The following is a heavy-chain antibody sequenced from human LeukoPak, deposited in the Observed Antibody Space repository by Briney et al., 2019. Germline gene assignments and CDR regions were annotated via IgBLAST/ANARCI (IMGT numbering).Heavy chain of an antibody. CDR1: CGSITSPTYY. V-gene: IGHV4-61*02. Sequence: SETLSLTCSVSCGSITSPTYYWAWIRQSAENGLQYLGRLFASGNLNYNPSLKGRAAMSVDTSKSQISLKLTSVTGADTAVYYCAALCACTSCLGHVFYVWGLGTMVIVSS. D-gene: IGHD2-2*01. CDR2: LFASGNL. J-gene: IGHJ3*01. CDR3: AALCACTSCLGHVFYV.